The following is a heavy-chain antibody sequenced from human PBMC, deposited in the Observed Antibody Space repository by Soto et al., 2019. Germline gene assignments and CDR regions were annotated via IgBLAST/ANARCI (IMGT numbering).Heavy chain of an antibody. D-gene: IGHD3-3*01. CDR1: GGSISSSSYY. CDR3: ARQAKVTIFGVVIANWFDP. J-gene: IGHJ5*02. Sequence: TLSLTCTVSGGSISSSSYYWGWIRQPPGKGLEWIGSIYYSGSTYYNPSLKSRVTISVDTSKNQFSLKLSSVTAADTAVYYCARQAKVTIFGVVIANWFDPWGQGTLVTVSS. V-gene: IGHV4-39*01. CDR2: IYYSGST.